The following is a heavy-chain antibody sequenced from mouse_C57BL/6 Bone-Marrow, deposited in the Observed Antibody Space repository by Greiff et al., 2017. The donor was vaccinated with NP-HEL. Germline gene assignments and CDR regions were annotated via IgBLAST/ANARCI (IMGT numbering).Heavy chain of an antibody. Sequence: QVQLKESGPGLVQPSQSLSITCTVSGFSLTSYGVHWVRQSPGKGLEWLGVMWSGGSTDYNAAFISRLSISKDNSKSQVFFKMNSLQADDTAIYYCARTYSNYVGYYYAMDYWGQGTSVTVSS. CDR3: ARTYSNYVGYYYAMDY. CDR1: GFSLTSYG. D-gene: IGHD2-5*01. J-gene: IGHJ4*01. V-gene: IGHV2-2*01. CDR2: MWSGGST.